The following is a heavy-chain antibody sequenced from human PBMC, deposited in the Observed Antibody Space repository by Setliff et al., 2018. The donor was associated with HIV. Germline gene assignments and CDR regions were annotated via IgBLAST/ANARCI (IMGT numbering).Heavy chain of an antibody. V-gene: IGHV5-51*01. D-gene: IGHD3-3*01. CDR3: ARHTRQLEFLEWLSPHYYHYYYMDV. J-gene: IGHJ6*03. CDR2: IYPGDSDT. Sequence: PGESLKISCKGSGYSFSTYWIGWVRQMPGKGLEWMGIIYPGDSDTTYSPSFQGQVTISADTSISTAYLQWSSLKASDTAMYYCARHTRQLEFLEWLSPHYYHYYYMDVWGQGTTVTVSS. CDR1: GYSFSTYW.